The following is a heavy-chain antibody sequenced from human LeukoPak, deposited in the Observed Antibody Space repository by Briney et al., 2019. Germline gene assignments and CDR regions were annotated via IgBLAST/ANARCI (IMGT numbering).Heavy chain of an antibody. CDR3: ARDSREWDDILTGYNWFDP. D-gene: IGHD3-9*01. CDR2: IYTSGST. V-gene: IGHV4-61*02. CDR1: GGSISSSSYY. Sequence: KSSETLSLTCTVSGGSISSSSYYWGWIRQPAGKGLEWIGRIYTSGSTNYNPSLKSRVTISVDTSKNQFSLKLSSVTAADTAVYYCARDSREWDDILTGYNWFDPWGQGTLVTVSS. J-gene: IGHJ5*02.